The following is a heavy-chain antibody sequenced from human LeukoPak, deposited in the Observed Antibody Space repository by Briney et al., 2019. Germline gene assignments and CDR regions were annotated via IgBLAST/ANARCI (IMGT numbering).Heavy chain of an antibody. D-gene: IGHD1-26*01. CDR1: GYTFTGYY. CDR3: ARDQYSGSYYPPYCDY. J-gene: IGHJ4*02. CDR2: INPNSGGT. V-gene: IGHV1-2*02. Sequence: ASVKVSCKASGYTFTGYYMHWVRQAPGQGLEWMGWINPNSGGTNYAQKFQGRVTMTRDTSISTAYMELSRLRSDDTAVYYCARDQYSGSYYPPYCDYWGQGTLVTVSS.